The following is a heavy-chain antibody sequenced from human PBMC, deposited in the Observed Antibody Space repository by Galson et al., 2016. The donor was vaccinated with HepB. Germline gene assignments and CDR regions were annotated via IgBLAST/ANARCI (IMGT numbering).Heavy chain of an antibody. CDR3: ARDLSFSDAFDI. CDR2: MSSSGSTI. V-gene: IGHV3-11*01. CDR1: GFPFSDYY. J-gene: IGHJ3*02. Sequence: SLRLSCAASGFPFSDYYMSWIRQAPGKGLEWTSYMSSSGSTIYYADSVKGRFTISRDNAKNSLYLQMNSLRAEDTAVHYCARDLSFSDAFDIWGQGTVVTVSS.